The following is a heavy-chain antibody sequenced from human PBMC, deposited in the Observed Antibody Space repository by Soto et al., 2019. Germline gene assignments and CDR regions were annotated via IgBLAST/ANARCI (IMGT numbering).Heavy chain of an antibody. CDR2: IYYSGST. J-gene: IGHJ5*02. Sequence: PSETLSLTCTVSGGSISSGDYYWSWIRQPPGKRLEWIGYIYYSGSTYYNPSIKSRVTISVDTSKNQFSLKLSSVTAADTAVYYCARLEPRSAWFDPWGQGTLVTVSS. V-gene: IGHV4-30-4*01. CDR3: ARLEPRSAWFDP. CDR1: GGSISSGDYY. D-gene: IGHD1-1*01.